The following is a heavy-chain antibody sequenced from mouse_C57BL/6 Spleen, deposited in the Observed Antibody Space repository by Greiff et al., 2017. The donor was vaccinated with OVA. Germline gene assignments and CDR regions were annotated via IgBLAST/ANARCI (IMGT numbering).Heavy chain of an antibody. CDR1: GYTFTSYW. Sequence: QVQLQQSGAELVRPGSSVKLSCKASGYTFTSYWMHWVKQRPIQGLDWIGNIDPSDSETHYNQKFKDKATLTVDKSSSTAYMQLSSLTSEDSAVYYCARGKSSYYAMDYWGQGTSVTVSS. J-gene: IGHJ4*01. CDR3: ARGKSSYYAMDY. CDR2: IDPSDSET. D-gene: IGHD1-1*01. V-gene: IGHV1-52*01.